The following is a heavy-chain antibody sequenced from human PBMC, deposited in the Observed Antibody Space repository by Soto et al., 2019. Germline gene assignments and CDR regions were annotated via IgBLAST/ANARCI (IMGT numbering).Heavy chain of an antibody. J-gene: IGHJ3*02. CDR2: ISWNSGSI. CDR1: GFTFDDYA. D-gene: IGHD5-12*01. V-gene: IGHV3-9*01. CDR3: AKDHSGYVSSDAFDI. Sequence: EVQLVESGGGLVQPGRSLRLSCAASGFTFDDYAMHWVRQAPGKGLEWVSGISWNSGSIGYADSVKGRFTISRDNAKNSLYLQMNSRRAEDTALYYCAKDHSGYVSSDAFDIWGQGTMVTVSS.